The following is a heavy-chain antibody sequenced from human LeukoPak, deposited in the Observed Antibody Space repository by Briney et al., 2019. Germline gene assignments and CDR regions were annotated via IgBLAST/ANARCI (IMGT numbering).Heavy chain of an antibody. D-gene: IGHD1-26*01. CDR1: GFTFSSYS. J-gene: IGHJ4*02. V-gene: IGHV3-21*01. CDR3: ASSIVGVADY. Sequence: GRSLRLSCAASGFTFSSYSMNWVRQAPGKGLEWVSSISSSSSYIYYADSVKGRFTISRDNAKNSLYLQMNSLRAEDTAVYYCASSIVGVADYWGQGTLVTVSS. CDR2: ISSSSSYI.